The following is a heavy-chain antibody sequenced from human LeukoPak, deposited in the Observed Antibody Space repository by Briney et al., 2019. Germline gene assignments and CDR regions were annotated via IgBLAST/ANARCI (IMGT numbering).Heavy chain of an antibody. CDR1: GFSFTTFG. J-gene: IGHJ4*02. Sequence: PGGSLRLSCAASGFSFTTFGMHWVRQTPGKGLEWVSHISKDESNKYYADSVKGRFTISRDTSKNTLFLQMNSLRVEDTAVYYCAKDKPVLDYWGQGTLVTVSS. V-gene: IGHV3-30*18. CDR3: AKDKPVLDY. CDR2: ISKDESNK.